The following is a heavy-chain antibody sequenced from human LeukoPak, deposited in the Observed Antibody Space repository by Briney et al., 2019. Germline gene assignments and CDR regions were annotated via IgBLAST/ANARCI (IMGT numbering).Heavy chain of an antibody. CDR3: ARGLYDILTGYYNWFDP. Sequence: SETLPLTCTVSGGSISSHYWSWIRQPPGKGLEWIGYIYYSGSTNYNPSLKSRVTISVDTSKNQFSLKLSSVTAADTAVYYCARGLYDILTGYYNWFDPWGQGTLVTVSS. V-gene: IGHV4-59*11. CDR2: IYYSGST. J-gene: IGHJ5*02. D-gene: IGHD3-9*01. CDR1: GGSISSHY.